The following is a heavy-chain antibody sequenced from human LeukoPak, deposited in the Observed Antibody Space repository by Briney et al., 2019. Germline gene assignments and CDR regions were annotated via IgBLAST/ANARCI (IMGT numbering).Heavy chain of an antibody. CDR2: IYCSGST. CDR3: ARHEERLLWFGSFDY. Sequence: SETLSLTCTVSGGSISSYYWSWIRQPPGKGLEWIGYIYCSGSTNYNPSLKSRVTISVDTSKNQFSLKLSSVTAADTAVYYCARHEERLLWFGSFDYWGQGTLVTVSS. J-gene: IGHJ4*02. V-gene: IGHV4-59*08. CDR1: GGSISSYY. D-gene: IGHD3-10*01.